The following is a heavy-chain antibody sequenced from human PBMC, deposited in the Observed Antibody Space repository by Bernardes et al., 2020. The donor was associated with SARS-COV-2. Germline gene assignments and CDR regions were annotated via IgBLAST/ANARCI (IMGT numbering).Heavy chain of an antibody. J-gene: IGHJ4*02. CDR3: TRHGGRHFDF. D-gene: IGHD2-15*01. Sequence: SEPLSLTCAVYGGSFSGYWRWIRQPPGKGLEWIGEINHSGGTKYNPSLKSRVSISVDTSKNQFSLRLNSVTAADTAVYYCTRHGGRHFDFWDQGTLVTVSS. CDR2: INHSGGT. CDR1: GGSFSGY. V-gene: IGHV4-34*01.